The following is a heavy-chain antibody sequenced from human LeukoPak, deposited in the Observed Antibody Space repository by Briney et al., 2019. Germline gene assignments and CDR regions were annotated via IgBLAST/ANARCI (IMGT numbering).Heavy chain of an antibody. J-gene: IGHJ1*01. CDR2: ISGSGGST. V-gene: IGHV3-23*01. D-gene: IGHD6-13*01. Sequence: GVLRLSCAAPGFTFSSYAMSWVRQAPGEGLGWGSAISGSGGSTYYADSVKGRFTISRDNSKNTLYLQMNSLRAEDTAIYYCAKDGTAAAAPEYFQHWGQGTLVTVSS. CDR3: AKDGTAAAAPEYFQH. CDR1: GFTFSSYA.